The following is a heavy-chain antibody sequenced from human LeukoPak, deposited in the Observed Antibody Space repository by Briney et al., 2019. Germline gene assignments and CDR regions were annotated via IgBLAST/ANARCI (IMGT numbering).Heavy chain of an antibody. CDR1: GFTLSSYW. V-gene: IGHV3-7*01. D-gene: IGHD3-22*01. Sequence: PGGSLRLSCAAYGFTLSSYWMSWVRRAPGKGLEWVANIKQDGSEKYYVDSVKGRFNISRDNAKNSLYMQMNSLRAEDTAVYYCARVLRYYYDSSTGWFDPWGQGTLVTVSS. CDR2: IKQDGSEK. CDR3: ARVLRYYYDSSTGWFDP. J-gene: IGHJ5*02.